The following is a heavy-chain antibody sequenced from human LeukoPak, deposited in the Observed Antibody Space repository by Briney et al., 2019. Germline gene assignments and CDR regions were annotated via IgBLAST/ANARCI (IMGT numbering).Heavy chain of an antibody. CDR3: ARGSWFDY. D-gene: IGHD6-13*01. CDR2: INHSGST. J-gene: IGHJ4*02. Sequence: SETLSLTCAVYGGSFSGYYWSWIRQPPGKGPEWIGEINHSGSTNYNPSLKSRVTISVDTSKNQFSLKLSSVTAADTAVYYCARGSWFDYWGQGTLVTVSS. CDR1: GGSFSGYY. V-gene: IGHV4-34*01.